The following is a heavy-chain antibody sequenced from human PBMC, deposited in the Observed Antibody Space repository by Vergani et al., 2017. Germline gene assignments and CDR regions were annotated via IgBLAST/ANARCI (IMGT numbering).Heavy chain of an antibody. CDR3: ARGAHKYYYMDV. CDR1: AYSFTSYD. V-gene: IGHV1-8*01. J-gene: IGHJ6*03. CDR2: IDPNSGNT. Sequence: QVQLVQSGAEVKKPGASVKVSCKASAYSFTSYDINWVRQATGQGLEWMGWIDPNSGNTGYIQKFQGRVTMTRDTSISTAYMELSSLTSEDTAVYYCARGAHKYYYMDVWGKGTTVTVSS.